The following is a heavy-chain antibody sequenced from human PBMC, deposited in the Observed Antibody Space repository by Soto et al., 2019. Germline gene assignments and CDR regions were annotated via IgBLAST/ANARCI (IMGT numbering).Heavy chain of an antibody. CDR3: AREFSDYYDSSGYSLGGMDV. Sequence: SETLSLTCTVSGGSISSYYWSWIRQPPGKGLEWIGYIYYSGSTNYNPSLKSRVTISVDTSKNQFSLKLSSVTAADTAVYYCAREFSDYYDSSGYSLGGMDVWGQGTTVTVSS. CDR1: GGSISSYY. V-gene: IGHV4-59*12. CDR2: IYYSGST. D-gene: IGHD3-22*01. J-gene: IGHJ6*02.